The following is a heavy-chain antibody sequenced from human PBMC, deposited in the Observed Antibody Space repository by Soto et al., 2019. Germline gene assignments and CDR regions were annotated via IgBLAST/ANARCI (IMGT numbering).Heavy chain of an antibody. D-gene: IGHD1-1*01. Sequence: GGSLRLSCAASGFTVGSNYMSWFRQAPGKGLEWVSVIYSGGSTYYADSVKGRFTISRDNSKNTLYLQMNSLRAEDTAVYYCARVGLGTSYYYGMDVWSQGTTVTVSS. V-gene: IGHV3-53*01. CDR1: GFTVGSNY. J-gene: IGHJ6*02. CDR2: IYSGGST. CDR3: ARVGLGTSYYYGMDV.